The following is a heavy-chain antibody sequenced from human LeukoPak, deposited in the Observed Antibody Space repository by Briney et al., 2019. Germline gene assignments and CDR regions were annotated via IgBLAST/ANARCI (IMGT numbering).Heavy chain of an antibody. CDR1: GGSLSSYY. CDR2: IYTSGST. J-gene: IGHJ4*02. D-gene: IGHD5-18*01. Sequence: PSETLSLICTVCGGSLSSYYWSWIRQPPGKGLEWIGYIYTSGSTNYNPSLKSRVTISVDTSKNQFSLKLSSVTAADTAVYYCARVDTAMFNFDYWGQGTLVTVSS. V-gene: IGHV4-4*09. CDR3: ARVDTAMFNFDY.